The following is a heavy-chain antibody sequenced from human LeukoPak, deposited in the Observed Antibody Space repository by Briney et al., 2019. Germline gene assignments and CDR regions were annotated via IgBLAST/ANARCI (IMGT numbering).Heavy chain of an antibody. V-gene: IGHV1-69*10. CDR2: IVPILGIA. Sequence: SVKVSCKASGGTFSSYAISWVRQAPGQGLEWMGGIVPILGIANYAQKFQGRVTITADKSTSTAYMELSSLRSEDTAVYCCARGLDGHGAYWGQGTLVTVSS. J-gene: IGHJ4*02. CDR1: GGTFSSYA. CDR3: ARGLDGHGAY. D-gene: IGHD4/OR15-4a*01.